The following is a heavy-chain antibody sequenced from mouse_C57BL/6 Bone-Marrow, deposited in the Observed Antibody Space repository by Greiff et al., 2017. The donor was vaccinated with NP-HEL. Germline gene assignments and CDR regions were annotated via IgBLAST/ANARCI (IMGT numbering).Heavy chain of an antibody. CDR1: GYTFTSYW. D-gene: IGHD1-1*01. V-gene: IGHV1-59*01. Sequence: QVQLQQPGAELVRPGTSVKLSCKASGYTFTSYWMHWVKQRPGQGLEWIGVIDPSDSYTNYNQKFKGKATLTVDTSSSTAYMPLSSLTSEDSAVYYCARPPDYYGNAYWGQGTLVTVSA. CDR3: ARPPDYYGNAY. J-gene: IGHJ3*01. CDR2: IDPSDSYT.